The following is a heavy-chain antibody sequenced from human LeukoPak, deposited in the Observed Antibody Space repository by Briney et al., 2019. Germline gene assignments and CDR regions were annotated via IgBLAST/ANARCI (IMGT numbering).Heavy chain of an antibody. V-gene: IGHV4-59*08. Sequence: SETLSLTCTVSGGSINSYYWSWIRQPPGMGLEWIGYIYYSASTNYNPSLKSRVTISVDTSKNQFSLKLSSVTAADTAVYYCARYYDAFDIWGRGTMVTVSS. CDR2: IYYSAST. CDR3: ARYYDAFDI. J-gene: IGHJ3*02. D-gene: IGHD2-8*01. CDR1: GGSINSYY.